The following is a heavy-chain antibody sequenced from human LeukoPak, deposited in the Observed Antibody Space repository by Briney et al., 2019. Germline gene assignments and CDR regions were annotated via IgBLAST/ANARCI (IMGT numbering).Heavy chain of an antibody. J-gene: IGHJ4*02. D-gene: IGHD3-16*02. Sequence: GASVKVSCKASGYRFTGCYKHWVRQAPGQGLEWMGWINPNSGVTNYAQNFQGRVSMTRDTSISTAYMELSRLRSDDTAVYYCARQQEVSGYFDYWGQGTLVTVSS. V-gene: IGHV1-2*02. CDR3: ARQQEVSGYFDY. CDR2: INPNSGVT. CDR1: GYRFTGCY.